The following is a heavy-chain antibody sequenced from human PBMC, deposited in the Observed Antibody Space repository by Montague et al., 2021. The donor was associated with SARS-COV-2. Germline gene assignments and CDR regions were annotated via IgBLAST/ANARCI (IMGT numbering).Heavy chain of an antibody. CDR2: VYYRGNT. CDR3: ARHYDHSSRVDS. D-gene: IGHD3-16*01. Sequence: SETLSLTCTVSGGSISSDYWTWIRQPPGKGLEWIGFVYYRGNTYYNPPLRGRVTISVDTSSNHFSLTLSSVTAADTAIYYCARHYDHSSRVDSWDQGTLVTVSS. CDR1: GGSISSDY. V-gene: IGHV4-59*08. J-gene: IGHJ4*02.